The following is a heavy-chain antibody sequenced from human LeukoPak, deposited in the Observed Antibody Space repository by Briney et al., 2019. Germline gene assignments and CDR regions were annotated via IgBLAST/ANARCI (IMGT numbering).Heavy chain of an antibody. V-gene: IGHV3-11*01. Sequence: GGSLRLSCAASGFTFSDYYMSWIRQAPGKGLEWVSYISSSGSTIYYADSVKGRFTISRDNANNSLYLQVNSLRAEDTAVYYCARDGGHAYYYDSSGYPYWGQGTLVTVSS. D-gene: IGHD3-22*01. CDR2: ISSSGSTI. J-gene: IGHJ4*02. CDR1: GFTFSDYY. CDR3: ARDGGHAYYYDSSGYPY.